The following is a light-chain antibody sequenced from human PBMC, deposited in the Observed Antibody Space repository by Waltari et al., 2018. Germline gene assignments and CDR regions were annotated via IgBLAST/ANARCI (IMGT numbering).Light chain of an antibody. J-gene: IGLJ1*01. V-gene: IGLV3-1*01. Sequence: SYELTQPASVSVFPGQTARITCSGDKLGNKYACWYQQKPGQSPVMVMYHDDKRPSGIPDRFSGSNSGNTATLTISGTQAMDEADYYCQAWDSSTDYVFGPGTKVTV. CDR1: KLGNKY. CDR3: QAWDSSTDYV. CDR2: HDD.